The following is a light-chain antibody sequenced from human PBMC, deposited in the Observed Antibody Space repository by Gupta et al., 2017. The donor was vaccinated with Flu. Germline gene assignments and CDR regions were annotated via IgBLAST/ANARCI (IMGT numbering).Light chain of an antibody. J-gene: IGLJ3*02. V-gene: IGLV1-47*01. CDR1: DSNIGGNY. CDR3: AAWDDSLSGWV. Sequence: QSVLPQPPSASGTPGQRVTISCSGSDSNIGGNYVYWYQQLPGTAPKLLIYMNNQRPSGVPDRFSGSKSGTSASLAISGPRAEDEADYYCAAWDDSLSGWVFGGGTKMTVL. CDR2: MNN.